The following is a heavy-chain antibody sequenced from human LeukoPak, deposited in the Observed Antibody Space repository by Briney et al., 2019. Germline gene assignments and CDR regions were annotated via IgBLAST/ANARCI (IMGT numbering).Heavy chain of an antibody. CDR2: IYSGGST. CDR1: GFTVSSNY. Sequence: GGSLRLSCAASGFTVSSNYMSWVRQAPGKGLEWVSVIYSGGSTYYADSVKGRFTISRDNSKNTLYLQMNSLRAEDTAVYYCARDGLPPGIAVAENYFDYWGQGTLVTVSS. V-gene: IGHV3-66*01. D-gene: IGHD6-19*01. CDR3: ARDGLPPGIAVAENYFDY. J-gene: IGHJ4*02.